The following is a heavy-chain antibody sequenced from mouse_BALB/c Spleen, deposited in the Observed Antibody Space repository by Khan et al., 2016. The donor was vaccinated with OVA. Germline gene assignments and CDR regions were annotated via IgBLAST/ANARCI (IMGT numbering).Heavy chain of an antibody. J-gene: IGHJ2*01. CDR1: GYSFTGYF. Sequence: VQLQQSGPELVKPGASVKISCKASGYSFTGYFMHWVMQSHGKSLEWIGRINPHIGETFYNQKFKGKATLTVDESSSTAHMELRSLASEDSAVYCCARIYGSDFDYWGQGTTLTVSS. CDR2: INPHIGET. D-gene: IGHD1-1*01. V-gene: IGHV1-20*02. CDR3: ARIYGSDFDY.